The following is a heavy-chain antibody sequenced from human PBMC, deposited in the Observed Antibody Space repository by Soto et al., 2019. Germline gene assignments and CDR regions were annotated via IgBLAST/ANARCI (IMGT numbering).Heavy chain of an antibody. Sequence: SETLSLTCAVSGGSLSSGGYSWSWIRQPPGKGLEWIAYIYHSGSTYYNPSLKSRVTISVDRSKNQFSLKLSSVTAADTAVYYCDRVPDYWGQGTLVTVSS. J-gene: IGHJ4*02. CDR3: DRVPDY. V-gene: IGHV4-30-2*01. CDR1: GGSLSSGGYS. CDR2: IYHSGST.